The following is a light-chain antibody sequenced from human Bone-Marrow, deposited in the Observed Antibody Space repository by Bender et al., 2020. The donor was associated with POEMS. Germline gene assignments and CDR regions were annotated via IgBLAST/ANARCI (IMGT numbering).Light chain of an antibody. CDR1: SSNIGAHA. CDR2: SSH. Sequence: QSVLTQPPSASGTPGQRVTISCSGGSSNIGAHAVNWYQHLPGTPPKLLIYSSHRRPSEVPDRFSGSRSGTSASLAISGRQSEDEDDYYCAVWDDSLNGWVFGGGTKLTVL. CDR3: AVWDDSLNGWV. J-gene: IGLJ3*02. V-gene: IGLV1-44*01.